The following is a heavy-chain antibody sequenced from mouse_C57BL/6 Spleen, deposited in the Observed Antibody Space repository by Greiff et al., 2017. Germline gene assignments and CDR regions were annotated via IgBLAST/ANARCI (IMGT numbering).Heavy chain of an antibody. CDR3: ARGGIWDYDGGAMDY. Sequence: VQLQQSGAELVKPGASVKISCKASGYAFSSYWMNWVKQRPGKGLEGIGQIYPGDGDTNYNGKFKGKATLTADKSSSTAYMQLSSLTAEDSAVDVCARGGIWDYDGGAMDYWGQGTSVTVSS. J-gene: IGHJ4*01. V-gene: IGHV1-80*01. CDR2: IYPGDGDT. CDR1: GYAFSSYW. D-gene: IGHD2-4*01.